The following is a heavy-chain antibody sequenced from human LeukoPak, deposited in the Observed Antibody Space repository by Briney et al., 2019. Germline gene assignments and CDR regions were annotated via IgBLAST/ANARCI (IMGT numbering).Heavy chain of an antibody. V-gene: IGHV1-3*01. CDR1: GYTFTSYA. Sequence: WASVKVSCKASGYTFTSYAIHWVRQAPGQRLEWKGWISAGNGNTKYSQNFQGRVTFISNTSATTAFMELSSLRSEDAAVYYCARDSGSGNNDYWGQGTLVTVSS. D-gene: IGHD1-26*01. CDR3: ARDSGSGNNDY. J-gene: IGHJ4*02. CDR2: ISAGNGNT.